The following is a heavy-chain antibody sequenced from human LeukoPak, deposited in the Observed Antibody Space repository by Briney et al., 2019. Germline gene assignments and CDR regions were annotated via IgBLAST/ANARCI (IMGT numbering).Heavy chain of an antibody. Sequence: GGSLRLSCAASGFTFSSYAMSWVRQAPGKGLEWVSAISGSGGSTYYADSVKGRFTISRDNSKNTLYLQMNSLRAENTAVYYCAKVSDDPPTGYSSSWYPPHFDYWGQGTLVTVSS. D-gene: IGHD6-13*01. V-gene: IGHV3-23*01. CDR3: AKVSDDPPTGYSSSWYPPHFDY. CDR1: GFTFSSYA. CDR2: ISGSGGST. J-gene: IGHJ4*02.